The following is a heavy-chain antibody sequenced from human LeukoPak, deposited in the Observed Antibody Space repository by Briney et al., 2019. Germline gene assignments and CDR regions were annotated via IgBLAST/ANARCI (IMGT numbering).Heavy chain of an antibody. CDR1: GFTFGHYS. Sequence: GGSLRLSCAASGFTFGHYSMNWVRQAPGKGLEWLSYISNSSDTIYYGDSVQGRFTISRDNDRNSLYLQMNSLRVEDTAVYYCARDPYYYDSSAFYPFDYWGQGTLVTVSS. V-gene: IGHV3-48*04. CDR3: ARDPYYYDSSAFYPFDY. J-gene: IGHJ4*02. D-gene: IGHD3-22*01. CDR2: ISNSSDTI.